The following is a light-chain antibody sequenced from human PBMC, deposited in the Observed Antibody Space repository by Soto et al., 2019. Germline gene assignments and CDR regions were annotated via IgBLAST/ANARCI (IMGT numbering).Light chain of an antibody. CDR3: QQYNFYPWT. J-gene: IGKJ1*01. Sequence: DIQMTQSPSTLSASVGDRVTITCRASQSISSWLAWYQQKPGKAPKLLIYDASSLETGVPSRFSGSGSGTEFTLTISGLQPDDFATYFCQQYNFYPWTFGQGTKVDI. V-gene: IGKV1-5*01. CDR1: QSISSW. CDR2: DAS.